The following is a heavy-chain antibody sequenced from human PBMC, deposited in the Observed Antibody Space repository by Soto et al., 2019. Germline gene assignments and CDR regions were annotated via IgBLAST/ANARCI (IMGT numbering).Heavy chain of an antibody. D-gene: IGHD4-17*01. CDR1: GYTFTRYG. CDR2: INAYNGNT. CDR3: DKEEANGYY. J-gene: IGHJ4*02. Sequence: QVQLVQSGAEVKKPGASVKVSCKASGYTFTRYGFSWVRQAPGKGLEWMGWINAYNGNTNYAQKLQGRLTMTTDTSRSTANKELRSLKSYDTAVYYCDKEEANGYYWGQGTLGAVSS. V-gene: IGHV1-18*01.